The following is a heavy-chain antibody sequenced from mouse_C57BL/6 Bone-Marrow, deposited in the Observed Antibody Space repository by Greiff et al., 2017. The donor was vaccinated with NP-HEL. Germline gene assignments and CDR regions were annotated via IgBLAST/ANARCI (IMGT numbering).Heavy chain of an antibody. J-gene: IGHJ3*01. D-gene: IGHD1-1*01. V-gene: IGHV2-2*01. CDR2: IWSGGST. CDR3: ARTGGSSPFAY. CDR1: GFSLTSYG. Sequence: VMLVESGPGLVQPSQSLSITCTVSGFSLTSYGVHWVRQSPGKGLEWLGVIWSGGSTDHNAAFISRLSISKDNSKCQVFFKMNSLQAGDTAIYYCARTGGSSPFAYWGQGTLVTVSA.